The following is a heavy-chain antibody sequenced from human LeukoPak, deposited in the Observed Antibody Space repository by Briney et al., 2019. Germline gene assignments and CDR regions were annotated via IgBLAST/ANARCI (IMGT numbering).Heavy chain of an antibody. CDR1: GFTFSSYT. D-gene: IGHD3-16*01. V-gene: IGHV3-21*01. Sequence: GGSLRLSCAASGFTFSSYTMNWVRQAPGKGLEWVSSISSSRSYVYYADSVKGRFTISRDNAKNSLYLQMNSLRAEDTAVYYCARDVGGDYWGQGTLVTVSS. CDR3: ARDVGGDY. J-gene: IGHJ4*02. CDR2: ISSSRSYV.